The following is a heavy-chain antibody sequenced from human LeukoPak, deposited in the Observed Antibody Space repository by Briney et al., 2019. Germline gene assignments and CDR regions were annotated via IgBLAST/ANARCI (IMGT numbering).Heavy chain of an antibody. D-gene: IGHD6-13*01. CDR3: AKRTSGSSWYSSDY. J-gene: IGHJ4*02. CDR2: MSGDATST. Sequence: GGSLRLSCAASGFTFGSYWMHWVRQAPGKGLEWVSTMSGDATSTYYADSVKGRFTISRDNSKNTLYLQMNSLRAEDTAVYYCAKRTSGSSWYSSDYWGQGTLVTVSS. V-gene: IGHV3-23*01. CDR1: GFTFGSYW.